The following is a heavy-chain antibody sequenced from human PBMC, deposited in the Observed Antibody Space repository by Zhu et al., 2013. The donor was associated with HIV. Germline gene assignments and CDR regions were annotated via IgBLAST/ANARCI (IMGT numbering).Heavy chain of an antibody. V-gene: IGHV1-3*01. CDR2: INAGNGNT. CDR3: ARWGXAFGGSTLDY. Sequence: QVQLVQSGAEVKKPGASVKVSCKASGYTFTSYAMHWVRQAPGQRLEWMGWINAGNGNTKYSQKFQGRVTITRDTSASTAYMELGSLRSEDTAVYYCARWGXAFGGSTLDYWGQGNPGHRLL. D-gene: IGHD3-16*01. J-gene: IGHJ4*02. CDR1: GYTFTSYA.